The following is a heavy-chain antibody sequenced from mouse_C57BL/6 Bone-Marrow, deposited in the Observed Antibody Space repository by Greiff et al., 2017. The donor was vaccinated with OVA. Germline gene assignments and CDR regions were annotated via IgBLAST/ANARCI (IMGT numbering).Heavy chain of an antibody. Sequence: EVKVVESGGGLVQPKGSLKLSCAASGFSFNTYAMNWVRQAPGKGLEWVARIRSKSNNYATYYADSVKDRFTISRDDSESMLYLQMNNLKTEDTAMYYCVRLLYYGSSYWYFDVWGTGTTVTVSS. D-gene: IGHD1-1*01. V-gene: IGHV10-1*01. J-gene: IGHJ1*03. CDR1: GFSFNTYA. CDR3: VRLLYYGSSYWYFDV. CDR2: IRSKSNNYAT.